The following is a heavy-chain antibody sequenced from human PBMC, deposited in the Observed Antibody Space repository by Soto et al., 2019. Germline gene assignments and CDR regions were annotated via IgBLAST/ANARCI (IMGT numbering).Heavy chain of an antibody. Sequence: SETLSLTCAVRGGSFSSYQWSRIRQTLGQGLEWIGEINHSGTTNYNPSLKSRLTMSVDTSKKEFSLKLTSVTAADTAVYYCARGWRFDPWGQGTLVTVSS. CDR2: INHSGTT. J-gene: IGHJ5*02. D-gene: IGHD3-3*01. V-gene: IGHV4-34*01. CDR1: GGSFSSYQ. CDR3: ARGWRFDP.